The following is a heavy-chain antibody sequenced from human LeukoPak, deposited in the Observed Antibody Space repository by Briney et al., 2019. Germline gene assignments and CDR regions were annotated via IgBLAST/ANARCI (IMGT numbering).Heavy chain of an antibody. CDR1: GYTFTGYY. CDR3: ARATSASSGWSYYYYGMDV. CDR2: INPNSGGT. Sequence: ASVKVSCKASGYTFTGYYMHWVRQAPGQGLEWMGWINPNSGGTNYAQKFQGRVTMTRDTSISTAYMELSRLRSDDTAVYYCARATSASSGWSYYYYGMDVWGQGTTVTVSS. D-gene: IGHD6-19*01. V-gene: IGHV1-2*02. J-gene: IGHJ6*02.